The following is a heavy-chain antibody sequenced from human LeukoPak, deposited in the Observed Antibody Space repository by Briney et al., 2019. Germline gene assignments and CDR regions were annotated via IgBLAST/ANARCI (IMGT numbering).Heavy chain of an antibody. V-gene: IGHV3-23*01. Sequence: GGSLRLSCAASGFTFSGYAMSWVRQSPGQGLEWVSGICGNGDCTYYADSVKGRFTISRDNSKNTVYLQMNSLRAEDTAVYYCAKGGIVVVLGDWGQGTLVTASS. J-gene: IGHJ4*02. CDR1: GFTFSGYA. CDR2: ICGNGDCT. D-gene: IGHD3-22*01. CDR3: AKGGIVVVLGD.